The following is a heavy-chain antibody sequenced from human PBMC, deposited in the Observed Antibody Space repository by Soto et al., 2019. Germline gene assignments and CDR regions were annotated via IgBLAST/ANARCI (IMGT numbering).Heavy chain of an antibody. J-gene: IGHJ6*03. CDR1: GGSISSYY. Sequence: SETLSLTCTVSGGSISSYYWSWIRQPPGKGLEWIGYIYYSGSTNYNPSLKSRVTISVDTSKNQFSLKLSSMTAADTAVYYCARAARDYYMDVWGKGTTVTVSS. V-gene: IGHV4-59*08. CDR3: ARAARDYYMDV. D-gene: IGHD6-6*01. CDR2: IYYSGST.